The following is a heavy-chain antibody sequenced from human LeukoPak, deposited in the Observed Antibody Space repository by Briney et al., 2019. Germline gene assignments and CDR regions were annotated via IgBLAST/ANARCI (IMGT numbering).Heavy chain of an antibody. Sequence: PGGSLRLSCTTSGFTFGDYPMNWVRQGPGKGLEWVGIIRTKAKGGATDYAASVKGGFTISRDDSKGTAYLQMDSLKSDDTAVYFCSRDLGTTETGEDYWGQGTLVTVSS. D-gene: IGHD4-17*01. CDR3: SRDLGTTETGEDY. CDR1: GFTFGDYP. CDR2: IRTKAKGGAT. J-gene: IGHJ4*02. V-gene: IGHV3-49*04.